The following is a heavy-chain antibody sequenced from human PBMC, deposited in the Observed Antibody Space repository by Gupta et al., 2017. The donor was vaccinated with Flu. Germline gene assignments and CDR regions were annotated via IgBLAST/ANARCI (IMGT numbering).Heavy chain of an antibody. CDR3: ARVTYGGDAFDI. CDR1: GYSISRGYY. J-gene: IGHJ3*02. D-gene: IGHD4-23*01. CDR2: IYHSGST. V-gene: IGHV4-38-2*01. Sequence: QVQLQESGPGLVTPSETLSLTCAFSGYSISRGYYWGWIRQPPGKGLEWIGSIYHSGSTYYNPSLKSRVTISVDTSKNQFSLKLSSVTAADTAVYYCARVTYGGDAFDIWGQGTMVTVSS.